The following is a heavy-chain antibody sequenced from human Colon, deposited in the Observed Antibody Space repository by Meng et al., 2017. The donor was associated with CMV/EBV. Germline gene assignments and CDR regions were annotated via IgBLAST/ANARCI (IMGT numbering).Heavy chain of an antibody. J-gene: IGHJ5*02. Sequence: SVKVSCKASGGTFSSYTISWVRQAPGQGLEWMGRIIPILGIANYAQKFQGRVTITADKSTSTAYMELSSLRSEDTAVYYCAPATYQLLSGAIGGGDWFDPWGQGTLVTVSS. CDR3: APATYQLLSGAIGGGDWFDP. V-gene: IGHV1-69*02. CDR1: GGTFSSYT. D-gene: IGHD2-2*01. CDR2: IIPILGIA.